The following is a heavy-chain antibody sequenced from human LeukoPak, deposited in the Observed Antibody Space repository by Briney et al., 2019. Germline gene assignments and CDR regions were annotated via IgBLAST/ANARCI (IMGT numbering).Heavy chain of an antibody. V-gene: IGHV1-18*01. CDR1: GYTFTSYG. CDR3: ARQSLRDYYDSCGSDPPWFDP. Sequence: ASVKVSCKASGYTFTSYGISWVRQAPGQGLEWMGWISAYNGSTNYAQKLQGRVTMTTDTSTSTAYMELRSLRSDDTAVYYCARQSLRDYYDSCGSDPPWFDPWGQGTLVTVSS. D-gene: IGHD3-22*01. J-gene: IGHJ5*02. CDR2: ISAYNGST.